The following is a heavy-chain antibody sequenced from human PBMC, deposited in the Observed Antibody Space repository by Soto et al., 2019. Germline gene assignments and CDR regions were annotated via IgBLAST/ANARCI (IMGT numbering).Heavy chain of an antibody. Sequence: ASVKVSCKASGYTFTGYYVYWMREAPGQRLEWMGWINPETGCTSYAQKFQGRVTLSRDTSINTAYLELSRLRFDDAAVYFCARERYPVISDGMDVWGQGTTVTVS. J-gene: IGHJ6*02. D-gene: IGHD2-21*01. CDR3: ARERYPVISDGMDV. CDR2: INPETGCT. V-gene: IGHV1-2*02. CDR1: GYTFTGYY.